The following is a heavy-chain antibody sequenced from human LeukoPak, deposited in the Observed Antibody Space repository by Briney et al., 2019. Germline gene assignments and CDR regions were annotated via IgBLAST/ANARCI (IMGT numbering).Heavy chain of an antibody. CDR1: GGSISSYY. CDR2: IYTSGST. V-gene: IGHV4-4*07. D-gene: IGHD2-21*02. J-gene: IGHJ4*02. Sequence: SSETLSLTCTVSGGSISSYYWSWIRQPAGKGLEWIARIYTSGSTNYNPSLKSRVTISVDKSKNQFSLKLSSVTAADTAVYYCARYDCGGDCYLDYWSQGTLVTVSS. CDR3: ARYDCGGDCYLDY.